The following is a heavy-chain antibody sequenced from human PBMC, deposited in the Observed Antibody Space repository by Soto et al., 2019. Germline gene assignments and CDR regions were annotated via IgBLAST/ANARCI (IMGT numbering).Heavy chain of an antibody. V-gene: IGHV4-31*02. Sequence: PGKGLEWIGYIYYSGSTYYNPSLKSRVTISVDTSKNQFSLKLSSVTAADTAVYYCARVVTMVRGVIHYYFDYWGQGTLVTRSS. CDR3: ARVVTMVRGVIHYYFDY. J-gene: IGHJ4*02. CDR2: IYYSGST. D-gene: IGHD3-10*01.